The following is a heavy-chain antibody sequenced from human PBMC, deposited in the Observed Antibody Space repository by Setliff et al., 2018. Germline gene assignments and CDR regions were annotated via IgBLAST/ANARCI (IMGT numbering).Heavy chain of an antibody. Sequence: PGGSLRLSCAASGFTFSDHYMDWVRQAPGKGLEWVGRIKAKTEGGTTAYAAPVRGRFTISRDDSENTLYLQMTSLKTEDTAVYYCNSRITVLRGVTVLWGQGTLVTVSS. CDR3: NSRITVLRGVTVL. CDR2: IKAKTEGGTT. J-gene: IGHJ4*02. V-gene: IGHV3-15*01. CDR1: GFTFSDHY. D-gene: IGHD3-10*01.